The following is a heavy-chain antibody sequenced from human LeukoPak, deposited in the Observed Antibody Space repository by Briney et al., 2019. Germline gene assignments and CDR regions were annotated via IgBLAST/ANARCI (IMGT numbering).Heavy chain of an antibody. V-gene: IGHV1-69*13. CDR2: IIPIFGTA. CDR3: ATYYHGSGSYYYFDY. J-gene: IGHJ4*02. CDR1: GGTFSSYA. Sequence: GASVKVSCKASGGTFSSYAISWVRQAPGQGLEWMGGIIPIFGTANYAQKFQGRVTITADESTSTAYMELSSLRSEDTAVYYCATYYHGSGSYYYFDYWGQGTLVTVSS. D-gene: IGHD3-10*01.